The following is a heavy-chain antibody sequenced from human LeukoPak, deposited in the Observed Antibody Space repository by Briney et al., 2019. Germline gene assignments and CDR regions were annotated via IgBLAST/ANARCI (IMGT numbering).Heavy chain of an antibody. D-gene: IGHD4-17*01. Sequence: SETLSLTCAVYGGSFSGYYWSWIRQPPGKGLEWIGEINHSGSTNYNPPLKSRVTILVDTSKNQFSLKLNSVTAADTAVYYCASPIYGDYTENGFDIWGQGTTVTVSS. J-gene: IGHJ3*02. CDR1: GGSFSGYY. CDR2: INHSGST. CDR3: ASPIYGDYTENGFDI. V-gene: IGHV4-34*01.